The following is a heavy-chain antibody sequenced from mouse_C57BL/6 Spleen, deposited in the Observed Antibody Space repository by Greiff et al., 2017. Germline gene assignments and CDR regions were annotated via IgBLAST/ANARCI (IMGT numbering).Heavy chain of an antibody. D-gene: IGHD2-4*01. Sequence: VQLQQPWAELVKPGASVKLSCKASGYTFTSYWMHWVKQRPGQGLEWIGMIHPNSGSTNYNEKFKSKATLTVDKSSSTAYIQFSSLTSEDSAIYYCAGIYYDYEFAYWGQGTLVTVSA. CDR3: AGIYYDYEFAY. CDR1: GYTFTSYW. CDR2: IHPNSGST. V-gene: IGHV1-64*01. J-gene: IGHJ3*01.